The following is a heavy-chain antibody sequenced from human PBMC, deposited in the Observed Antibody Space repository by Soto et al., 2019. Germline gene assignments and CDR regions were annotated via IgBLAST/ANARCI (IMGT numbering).Heavy chain of an antibody. CDR3: ARLSLGFDY. CDR2: IGSIGGTR. V-gene: IGHV3-48*03. CDR1: GFSFSTYE. J-gene: IGHJ4*02. Sequence: EVQLVESGGGLVQHGGSLRLSCAASGFSFSTYEMNWVRQAPGKGLEWVSYIGSIGGTRYYADSVKGRFTISRDNAKNSLYLQMNSLRAEDTAVYYCARLSLGFDYWGQGTLVTVSS.